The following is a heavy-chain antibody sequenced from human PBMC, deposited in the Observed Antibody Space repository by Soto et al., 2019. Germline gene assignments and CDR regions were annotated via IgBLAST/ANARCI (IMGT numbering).Heavy chain of an antibody. Sequence: APGKGLEWVSVIYTGGSTYYADSVKGRFTISRGNSKNTLYLQMNSLRAEDTAVYYCAGGWYVNYFDYWGQGTLVTVSS. V-gene: IGHV3-66*01. J-gene: IGHJ4*02. CDR3: AGGWYVNYFDY. CDR2: IYTGGST. D-gene: IGHD6-19*01.